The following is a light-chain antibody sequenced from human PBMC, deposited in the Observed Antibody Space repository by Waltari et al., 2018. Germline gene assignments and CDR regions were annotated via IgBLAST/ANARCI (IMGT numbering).Light chain of an antibody. CDR2: ENN. Sequence: QSVLTQPPSVSAAPGQKVTISCSGRSPNIGNNYVSWYQQLLGTAPKLPIYENNKRPSGIPDRFSGSKSGTSATLGITGLQTGDEADYYCGTWDSSLSAGVFGGGTKLTVL. CDR1: SPNIGNNY. V-gene: IGLV1-51*02. CDR3: GTWDSSLSAGV. J-gene: IGLJ3*02.